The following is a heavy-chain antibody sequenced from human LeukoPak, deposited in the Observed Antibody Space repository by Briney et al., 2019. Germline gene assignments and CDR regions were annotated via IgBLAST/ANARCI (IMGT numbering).Heavy chain of an antibody. J-gene: IGHJ5*02. CDR2: IYYSRST. CDR1: GGSISSSSFH. D-gene: IGHD6-13*01. Sequence: SETLSLTCTVSGGSISSSSFHWGWIRQPPGKGLEWIGSIYYSRSTYYNPSLKSRVTISLDTSKNQFSLKVSSVTAADTAVYFCARDYSRETYIWFDPWGQGTLVTVSS. CDR3: ARDYSRETYIWFDP. V-gene: IGHV4-39*01.